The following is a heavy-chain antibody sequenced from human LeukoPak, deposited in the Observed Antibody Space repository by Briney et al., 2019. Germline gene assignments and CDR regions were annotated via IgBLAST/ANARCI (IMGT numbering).Heavy chain of an antibody. Sequence: GASVKVSCKASGYTFTGYYMHWVRQAPGQGLEWMGWINPNSGGTNYAQKFQGRVTMTRDTSISTAYMELSRLRSDDTAVYYCARDTALRYFDWLPSGVTYYFDYWGQGTLVTVSS. V-gene: IGHV1-2*02. J-gene: IGHJ4*02. CDR2: INPNSGGT. CDR1: GYTFTGYY. CDR3: ARDTALRYFDWLPSGVTYYFDY. D-gene: IGHD3-9*01.